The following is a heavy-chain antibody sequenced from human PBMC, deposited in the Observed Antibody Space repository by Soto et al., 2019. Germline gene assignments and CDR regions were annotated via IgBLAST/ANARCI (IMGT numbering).Heavy chain of an antibody. CDR3: AREAGDDYGDFDDY. J-gene: IGHJ4*02. CDR2: IYSTGTT. D-gene: IGHD4-17*01. Sequence: SETLSLTCTVSGGSIISYYWSWLRQPAGKGLEWIGRIYSTGTTTYNPALKSRVTMSVDRSKNQFSLKLTSVTAADTAVYYCAREAGDDYGDFDDYWGRGTQVTVSS. V-gene: IGHV4-4*07. CDR1: GGSIISYY.